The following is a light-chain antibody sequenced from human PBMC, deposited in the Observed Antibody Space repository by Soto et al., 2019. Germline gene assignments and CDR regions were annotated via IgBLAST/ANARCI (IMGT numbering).Light chain of an antibody. V-gene: IGKV1-5*03. CDR2: KAS. CDR3: QHYNSYSEA. Sequence: DIQMPQSPSTLSGSAGDRVTITCRASQTISSWLAWYQQKPGKAPKLLIYKASTLKSGVPSRFSGSGSGTEFTLTISSLQPDDFATYYCQHYNSYSEAFGQGTKVDI. CDR1: QTISSW. J-gene: IGKJ1*01.